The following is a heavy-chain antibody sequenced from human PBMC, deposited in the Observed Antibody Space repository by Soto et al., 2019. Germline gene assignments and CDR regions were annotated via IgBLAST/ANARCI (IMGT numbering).Heavy chain of an antibody. CDR1: GYTFTSYG. J-gene: IGHJ4*02. V-gene: IGHV1-18*01. D-gene: IGHD3-3*01. Sequence: ASVKVSCKASGYTFTSYGYAWVRQAPGQGLEWMGWISAYNGDTNYAQKFQDRVTLTTDTSTTTAHMELRNLGSDDTAVYYCARSGFYCTSITCLFDSFWGLGALVPVSS. CDR2: ISAYNGDT. CDR3: ARSGFYCTSITCLFDSF.